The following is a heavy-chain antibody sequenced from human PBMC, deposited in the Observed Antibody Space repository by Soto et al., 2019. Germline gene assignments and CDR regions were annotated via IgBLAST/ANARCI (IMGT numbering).Heavy chain of an antibody. V-gene: IGHV3-53*01. CDR1: GFTVSSNY. D-gene: IGHD2-15*01. CDR3: ARDQRVVAATGVYYYYYYGMVA. J-gene: IGHJ6*02. CDR2: IYTGGST. Sequence: GGSLRLSCAASGFTVSSNYMSWVRQAPGKGLEWVSVIYTGGSTSYADSVKGRFTISRDNSKNTVYLQMNSLRAEDTAVYYCARDQRVVAATGVYYYYYYGMVAWGQGTTVTVS.